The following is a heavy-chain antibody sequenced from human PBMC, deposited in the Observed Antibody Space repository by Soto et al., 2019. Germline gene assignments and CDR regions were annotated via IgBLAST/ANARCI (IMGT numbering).Heavy chain of an antibody. D-gene: IGHD6-13*01. CDR1: GGSFSGYY. CDR2: INHSGST. V-gene: IGHV4-34*01. J-gene: IGHJ6*02. CDR3: ARAIAAAGTGYYYYGMDV. Sequence: SETLSLTCAVYGGSFSGYYWSWIRQPPGKGLEWIGEINHSGSTNYNPSLKSRVTISVDTSKNQFSLKLSSVTAADTAVYYCARAIAAAGTGYYYYGMDVWGQGTTVTVSS.